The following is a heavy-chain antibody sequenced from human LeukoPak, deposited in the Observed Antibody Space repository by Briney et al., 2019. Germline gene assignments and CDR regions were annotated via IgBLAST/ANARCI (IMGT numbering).Heavy chain of an antibody. CDR3: AGIPVFGVVLHQEPV. V-gene: IGHV1-69*10. J-gene: IGHJ6*03. D-gene: IGHD3-3*01. CDR1: GGAFSDYA. CDR2: FIPILGTA. Sequence: GASVKVSCKASGGAFSDYALNWVRQAPGQGLVCMGVFIPILGTANCTQKFQGRVTITADISTNTVYMELSSLRSEDTAVYFCAGIPVFGVVLHQEPVWGKGTTVTVSS.